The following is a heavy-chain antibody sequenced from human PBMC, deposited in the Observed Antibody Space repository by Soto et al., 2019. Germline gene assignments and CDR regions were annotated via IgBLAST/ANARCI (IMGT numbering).Heavy chain of an antibody. CDR3: ARLVMDV. CDR2: IYYSGST. J-gene: IGHJ6*04. CDR1: GGSISSSSYY. Sequence: PSETLSLTCTVSGGSISSSSYYWGWIRQPPGKGLEWIGSIYYSGSTYYNPSLKSRVTISVDTSKNQFSLKLSSVTAADTAVYYCARLVMDVWGKGTTVPVSS. V-gene: IGHV4-39*01.